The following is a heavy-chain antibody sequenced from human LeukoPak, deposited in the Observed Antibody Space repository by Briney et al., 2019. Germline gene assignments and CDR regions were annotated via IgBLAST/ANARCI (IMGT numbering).Heavy chain of an antibody. CDR1: GFTFSDYS. J-gene: IGHJ4*02. CDR2: FSSGSGYI. CDR3: AREGGYCSGGGCRYFDY. Sequence: PGVSLRLSCAASGFTFSDYSMNWVRQAPGKGLEWVSSFSSGSGYIYYADLVKGRFTISRDNAKNSLYLQMNSLRAEDTAVYYCAREGGYCSGGGCRYFDYWGQGTLVTVSS. D-gene: IGHD2-15*01. V-gene: IGHV3-21*01.